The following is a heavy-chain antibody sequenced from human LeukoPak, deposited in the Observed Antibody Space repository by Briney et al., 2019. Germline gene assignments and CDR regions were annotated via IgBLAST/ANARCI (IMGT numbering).Heavy chain of an antibody. Sequence: PSETLSLTCAVSGGSISSSNWWSWIRQPPGKGLEWIGEIYHSGSTNYNPSLKSRVTISVDTSKNQFSLKLSSVTAADTAVYYCARHVLRYFDWLLLWDYWGQGTLVTVSS. CDR1: GGSISSSNW. CDR2: IYHSGST. CDR3: ARHVLRYFDWLLLWDY. V-gene: IGHV4-4*02. D-gene: IGHD3-9*01. J-gene: IGHJ4*02.